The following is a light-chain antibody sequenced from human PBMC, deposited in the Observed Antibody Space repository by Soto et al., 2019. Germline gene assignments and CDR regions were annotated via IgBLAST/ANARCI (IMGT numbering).Light chain of an antibody. J-gene: IGKJ5*01. CDR1: QSVSSN. CDR3: QQYNYYVT. CDR2: GAS. V-gene: IGKV3-15*01. Sequence: EIVMTQSPATLSVSPGERATLFCRASQSVSSNLAWYQHKPGQAPRLLIFGASTRATGIPARFSGSGSGTEFSLTITSLQSEGSAVYYCQQYNYYVTFGQGTRLEIK.